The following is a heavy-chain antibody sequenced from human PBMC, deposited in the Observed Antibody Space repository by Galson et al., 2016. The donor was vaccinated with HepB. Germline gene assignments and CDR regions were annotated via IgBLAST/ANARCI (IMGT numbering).Heavy chain of an antibody. CDR3: ARLSTYSGSSTDDAFDV. CDR1: GFTFSHHG. V-gene: IGHV3-48*02. J-gene: IGHJ3*01. CDR2: ISSTSGAT. D-gene: IGHD1-26*01. Sequence: SLKLSCAASGFTFSHHGMNWVRQAPGKGLEWVSYISSTSGATYYAESVKGRFTITRDNAKNSLYLQMNNLREEDTAIYYCARLSTYSGSSTDDAFDVWGQGTMVTVSS.